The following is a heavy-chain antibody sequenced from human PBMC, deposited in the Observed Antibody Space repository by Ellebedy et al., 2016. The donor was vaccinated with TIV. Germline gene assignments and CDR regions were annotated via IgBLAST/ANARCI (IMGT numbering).Heavy chain of an antibody. V-gene: IGHV3-30-3*01. D-gene: IGHD6-19*01. CDR1: GFTFSSYA. J-gene: IGHJ4*02. Sequence: GESLKISCAASGFTFSSYAMHWVRQAPGKGLEWVAVISYDGSNKYYADSVKGRFTISRDNSKNTLYLQMNSLRAEDTAVYYCARDKGIAVAGTYDYWGQGTLVTVSS. CDR3: ARDKGIAVAGTYDY. CDR2: ISYDGSNK.